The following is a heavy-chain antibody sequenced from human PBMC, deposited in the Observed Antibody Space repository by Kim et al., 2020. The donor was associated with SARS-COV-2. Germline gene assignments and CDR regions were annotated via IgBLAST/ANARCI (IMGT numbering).Heavy chain of an antibody. D-gene: IGHD3-3*01. J-gene: IGHJ4*02. CDR1: GFTFSSYS. V-gene: IGHV3-21*01. CDR3: ARDSITIFGVVTRNGGIDY. Sequence: GGSLRLSCAASGFTFSSYSMNWVRQAPGKGLEWVSSISSSSSYIYYADSLKGRFTISRDNAKNSLYLQMNSLRAEDTAVYYCARDSITIFGVVTRNGGIDYWGQGTLVTVSS. CDR2: ISSSSSYI.